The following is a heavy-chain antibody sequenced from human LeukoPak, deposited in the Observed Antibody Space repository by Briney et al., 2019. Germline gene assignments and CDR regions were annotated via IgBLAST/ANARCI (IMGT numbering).Heavy chain of an antibody. D-gene: IGHD4/OR15-4a*01. CDR2: ITSSDSTT. V-gene: IGHV3-48*03. Sequence: QTGGSLRLSCVASGFTFSSYEMNWVRQAPGKGLEWLSYITSSDSTTHYADSVKGRFTISRDNSKNTLSLQMNSLRAEDTAVYYCAKGRDYGQDYWGQGTLVTVSS. CDR1: GFTFSSYE. J-gene: IGHJ4*02. CDR3: AKGRDYGQDY.